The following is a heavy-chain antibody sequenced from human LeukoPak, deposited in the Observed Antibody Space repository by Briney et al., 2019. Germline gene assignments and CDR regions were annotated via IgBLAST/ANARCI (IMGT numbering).Heavy chain of an antibody. CDR3: ARDGFGELYGSFES. D-gene: IGHD3-10*01. CDR2: IYSSGST. CDR1: GGSISSYY. Sequence: PSETLSLTCTVSGGSISSYYWSWIRQLAGKGLEWIGRIYSSGSTNHNPSLKSRVTMSVDTSKNQLSLTLSSVTAADTAVYYCARDGFGELYGSFESWGQGTLVTVSS. V-gene: IGHV4-4*07. J-gene: IGHJ4*02.